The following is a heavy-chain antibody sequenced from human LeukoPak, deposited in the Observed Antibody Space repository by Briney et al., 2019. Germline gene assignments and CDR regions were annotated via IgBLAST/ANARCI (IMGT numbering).Heavy chain of an antibody. Sequence: ASVKVSCKASGYTFTSYYIHWVRQAPGQGLEWMGLINPSGGSTTYAQKFQGRVTMTRDTSTSTVYMELSSLTFEDTAVYYCAKAQVGALAYFDYWGQGTLVTVSS. J-gene: IGHJ4*02. D-gene: IGHD1-26*01. CDR2: INPSGGST. CDR3: AKAQVGALAYFDY. CDR1: GYTFTSYY. V-gene: IGHV1-46*01.